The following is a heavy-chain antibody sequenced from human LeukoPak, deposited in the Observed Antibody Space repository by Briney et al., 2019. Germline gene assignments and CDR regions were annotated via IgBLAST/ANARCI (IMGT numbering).Heavy chain of an antibody. CDR1: GYTFTSYD. V-gene: IGHV1-8*01. D-gene: IGHD6-13*01. CDR2: MNPSSGNT. Sequence: ASVKVSCKASGYTFTSYDINWVRQATGQGLEWMGWMNPSSGNTGFAQKFQGRVTMTRNTSISTAYMELSSLRSEDTAVYYCERGRGGIAAAGTVDYWGQGTLVTVSS. J-gene: IGHJ4*02. CDR3: ERGRGGIAAAGTVDY.